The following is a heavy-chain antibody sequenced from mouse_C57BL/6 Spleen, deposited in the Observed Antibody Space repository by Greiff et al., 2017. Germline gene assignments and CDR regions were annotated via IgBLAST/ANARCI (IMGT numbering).Heavy chain of an antibody. V-gene: IGHV1-80*01. D-gene: IGHD4-1*01. CDR1: GYAFRSYW. J-gene: IGHJ3*01. CDR3: ARMKLGPAWFAY. Sequence: VQLQQSGAELVKPGASVKISCKASGYAFRSYWMNWVKQRPGKGLEWIGQIYPGDGDTNYNGKFKGKATLTADKSSSTAYMQLSSLTSEDSAVDFCARMKLGPAWFAYWGQGTLVTVSA. CDR2: IYPGDGDT.